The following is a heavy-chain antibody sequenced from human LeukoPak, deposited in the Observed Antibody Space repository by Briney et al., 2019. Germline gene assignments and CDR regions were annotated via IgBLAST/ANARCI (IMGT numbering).Heavy chain of an antibody. CDR3: ARDLWVGATLVSVYAFDI. Sequence: ASVKVSCKASGYTFTGYYMHWVRQAPGQGREWMGWINPNSGGTNYAQKFQDRVTMTRDTSISTAYMELSRLRSDDTAVYYCARDLWVGATLVSVYAFDIWGQGTMVTVSS. V-gene: IGHV1-2*02. CDR2: INPNSGGT. CDR1: GYTFTGYY. D-gene: IGHD1-26*01. J-gene: IGHJ3*02.